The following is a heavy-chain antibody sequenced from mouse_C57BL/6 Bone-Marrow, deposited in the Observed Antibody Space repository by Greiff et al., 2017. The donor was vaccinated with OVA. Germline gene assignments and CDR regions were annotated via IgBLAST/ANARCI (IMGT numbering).Heavy chain of an antibody. D-gene: IGHD2-2*01. CDR1: GYAFSSSW. J-gene: IGHJ4*01. CDR2: IYPGDGDT. Sequence: VQLVESGPELVKPGASVKISCKASGYAFSSSWMNWVKQRPGKGLEWIGRIYPGDGDTNYNGKFKGKATLTADKSSSTAYMQLSSLTSEDSAVYFCARVSVVTTGYYYAMDYWGQGTSVTVSS. V-gene: IGHV1-82*01. CDR3: ARVSVVTTGYYYAMDY.